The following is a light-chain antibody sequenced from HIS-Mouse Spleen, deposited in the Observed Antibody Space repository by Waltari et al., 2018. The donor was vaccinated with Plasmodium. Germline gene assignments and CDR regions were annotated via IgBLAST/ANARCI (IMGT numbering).Light chain of an antibody. CDR2: GAS. CDR3: QQYGSSPYT. V-gene: IGKV3-20*01. CDR1: QRVSSSY. Sequence: EIVLPQSPGTLSLSPGERATLSCRASQRVSSSYLAWYQQKPGQEPRPLIYGASSRATGIQDRFSGSGSGTDFTLTISRLEPEDFAVYYCQQYGSSPYTFGQGTKLEIK. J-gene: IGKJ2*01.